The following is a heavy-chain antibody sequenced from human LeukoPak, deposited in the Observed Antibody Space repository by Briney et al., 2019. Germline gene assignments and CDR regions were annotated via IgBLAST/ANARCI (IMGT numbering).Heavy chain of an antibody. CDR3: ARAKSVDTAMWFDP. J-gene: IGHJ5*02. CDR2: ISSSGSTI. D-gene: IGHD5-18*01. CDR1: GFTFSSYE. Sequence: PGGSLRLSCAASGFTFSSYEMNWVRQAPGKGLEWVSHISSSGSTIYYADSVKGRFTISRDNAKNSLYLQMNSLRAEDTAVYYCARAKSVDTAMWFDPWGQGTLVTVSS. V-gene: IGHV3-48*03.